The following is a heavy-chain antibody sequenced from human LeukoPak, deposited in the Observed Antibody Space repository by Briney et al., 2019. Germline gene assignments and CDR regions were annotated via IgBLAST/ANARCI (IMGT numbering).Heavy chain of an antibody. D-gene: IGHD2-2*02. CDR1: GGSINSYY. Sequence: SETLSLTCTVSGGSINSYYWSWIRQPPGKGLEGIGYIYYSGSTNYNPSLKSRVTISVATSKNQFSLKLSSVTAADTAVYYCARARGYCSSASCYTTLDYWGQGTLATVSS. J-gene: IGHJ4*02. CDR2: IYYSGST. V-gene: IGHV4-59*01. CDR3: ARARGYCSSASCYTTLDY.